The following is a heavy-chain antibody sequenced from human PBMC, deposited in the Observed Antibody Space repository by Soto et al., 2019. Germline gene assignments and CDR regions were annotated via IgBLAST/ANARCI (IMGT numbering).Heavy chain of an antibody. CDR2: IYYSGST. CDR3: ARHTPAISISDH. Sequence: QLQLQESGPGLVKPSETLSLTCTVSGGSISSSSYYWGWIRQPPGKGLEWIGSIYYSGSTYYNPSRRRRLTLSVDTSKNQFSLKLSSVTAADTAVYYCARHTPAISISDHWGQGTLVTVSS. D-gene: IGHD2-15*01. CDR1: GGSISSSSYY. J-gene: IGHJ4*02. V-gene: IGHV4-39*01.